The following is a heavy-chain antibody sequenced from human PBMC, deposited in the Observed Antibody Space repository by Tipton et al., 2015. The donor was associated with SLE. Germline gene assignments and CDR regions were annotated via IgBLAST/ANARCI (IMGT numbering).Heavy chain of an antibody. V-gene: IGHV4-34*11. J-gene: IGHJ4*02. CDR2: IYYSGST. Sequence: TLSLTCAVYGESFSGYYWTWIRQPPGKGLEWIGYIYYSGSTIHNPSLKSRVTMSVDTSKNQFSLKLSSVTAADTAVYYCAREPRSGYHDYWGQGTLVIVSS. CDR1: GESFSGYY. D-gene: IGHD3-3*01. CDR3: AREPRSGYHDY.